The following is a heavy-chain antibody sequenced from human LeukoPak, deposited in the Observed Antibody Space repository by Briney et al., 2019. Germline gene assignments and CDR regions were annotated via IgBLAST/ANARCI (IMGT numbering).Heavy chain of an antibody. V-gene: IGHV3-23*01. CDR1: GFTFSTYA. D-gene: IGHD6-19*01. CDR3: AKDLYTVPGACDK. J-gene: IGHJ4*02. Sequence: PGGSLRLSCAASGFTFSTYAVSWVRQAPGKGLEWVSGISVKYNRTYYADSVEGRFTISRDISKNTLYLQMNSLNAEDTAVYYCAKDLYTVPGACDKWGRGTLVTVSS. CDR2: ISVKYNRT.